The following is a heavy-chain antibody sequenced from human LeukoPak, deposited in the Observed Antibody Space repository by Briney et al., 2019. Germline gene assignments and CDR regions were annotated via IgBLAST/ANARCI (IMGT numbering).Heavy chain of an antibody. CDR1: GFTFSSYS. CDR2: ISSSSSYI. D-gene: IGHD4-17*01. Sequence: KAGGSLRLSCAASGFTFSSYSMNWVRQAPGKGLEWVSSISSSSSYIYYADSVKGRFTISRDNAKNSLYLQMNSLRAEDTAVYYCARGFRPPVRTTYYYYYYGMDVWGQGTTVTVSS. CDR3: ARGFRPPVRTTYYYYYYGMDV. V-gene: IGHV3-21*01. J-gene: IGHJ6*02.